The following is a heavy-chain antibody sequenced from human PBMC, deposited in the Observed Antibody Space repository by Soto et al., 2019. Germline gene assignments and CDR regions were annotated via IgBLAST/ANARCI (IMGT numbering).Heavy chain of an antibody. Sequence: ASVKVSCKASGGTFSSYAISWVRQAPGQGLEWMGGIIPIFGTANYAQKFQGRVTITADESTSTAYMELSSLRSEDTAVYYCANVKSCYYTLDAFDIWGQGTMVTVSS. J-gene: IGHJ3*02. D-gene: IGHD3-3*01. CDR1: GGTFSSYA. CDR2: IIPIFGTA. CDR3: ANVKSCYYTLDAFDI. V-gene: IGHV1-69*13.